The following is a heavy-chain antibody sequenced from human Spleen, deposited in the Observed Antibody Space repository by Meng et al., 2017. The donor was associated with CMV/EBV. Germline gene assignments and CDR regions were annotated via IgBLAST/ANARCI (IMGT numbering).Heavy chain of an antibody. J-gene: IGHJ4*02. CDR2: FSAYNGNT. CDR1: YSFSSYG. D-gene: IGHD5-18*01. CDR3: ARDACRRVDTAMVHFDY. Sequence: YSFSSYGISWVRQAPGQGLEWMGWFSAYNGNTNYAQKLQGRVTMTADTSTSTAYMELRSLRSDDTAVYCCARDACRRVDTAMVHFDYWGQGTLVTVSS. V-gene: IGHV1-18*01.